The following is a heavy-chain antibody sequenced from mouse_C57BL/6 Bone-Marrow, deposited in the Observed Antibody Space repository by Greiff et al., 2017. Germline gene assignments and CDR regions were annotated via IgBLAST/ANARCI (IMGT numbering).Heavy chain of an antibody. Sequence: LQQSGAELVRPGSSVKLSCKASYFAFMAYAMHWVKQRPGHGLEWIGSFTRYSDATEYSENFKGKATLTANTSSSTAYMELSSLTSEDSAVYYCASREVRYYWDYWGQGTTLTVTS. CDR1: YFAFMAYA. CDR2: FTRYSDAT. V-gene: IGHV1-49*01. D-gene: IGHD2-14*01. J-gene: IGHJ2*01. CDR3: ASREVRYYWDY.